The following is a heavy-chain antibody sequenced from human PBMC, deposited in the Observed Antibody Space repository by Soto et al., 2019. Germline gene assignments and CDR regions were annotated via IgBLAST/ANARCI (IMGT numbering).Heavy chain of an antibody. J-gene: IGHJ3*01. CDR3: ARLGASRTLV. CDR1: GGSIGSPNFY. D-gene: IGHD7-27*01. Sequence: SETLSLTCRVSGGSIGSPNFYWSWIRQHPGKGLEWLGYVYYNGTTYYNPSLKSRVSISVDTSKNQFSLKLSSVSAADTAVYFCARLGASRTLVWGQGTMVTVSS. V-gene: IGHV4-31*03. CDR2: VYYNGTT.